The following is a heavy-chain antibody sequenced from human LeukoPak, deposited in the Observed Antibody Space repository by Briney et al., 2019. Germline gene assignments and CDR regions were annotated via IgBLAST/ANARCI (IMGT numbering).Heavy chain of an antibody. D-gene: IGHD3-10*01. J-gene: IGHJ6*02. CDR1: GFTFNSYS. V-gene: IGHV3-48*01. CDR3: ARDRPGSMDV. Sequence: GGSLRLSCAASGFTFNSYSMNLVRQAPGKGLEWVSHISSTSGTIHYADSVKGRFTISRDNAKNSLYLQMNSLRAEDTAVYYCARDRPGSMDVWGRGTTVTVSS. CDR2: ISSTSGTI.